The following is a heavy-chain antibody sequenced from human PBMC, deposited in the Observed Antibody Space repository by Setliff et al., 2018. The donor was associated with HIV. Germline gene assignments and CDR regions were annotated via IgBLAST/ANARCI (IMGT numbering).Heavy chain of an antibody. Sequence: ASVKVSCKASGYTLTSYGISWVRQAPGQGLEWMGWISAYNGNTNYAQKLQGRVTMTTDTSTSTAYMELRSLRSDDTAVYYCVRGAQSPPHYSYYYMDVWGEGTMVTVSS. CDR2: ISAYNGNT. CDR3: VRGAQSPPHYSYYYMDV. J-gene: IGHJ6*03. CDR1: GYTLTSYG. V-gene: IGHV1-18*01.